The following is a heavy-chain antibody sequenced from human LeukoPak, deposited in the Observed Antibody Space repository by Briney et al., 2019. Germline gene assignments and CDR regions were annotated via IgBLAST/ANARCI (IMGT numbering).Heavy chain of an antibody. CDR2: IYTGGST. CDR3: ARDRRMDV. V-gene: IGHV3-66*01. J-gene: IGHJ6*03. CDR1: GFAVSSNY. Sequence: GGSLRLSCAVSGFAVSSNYMSWVRQAPGKGLEWVSNIYTGGSTYYADSVKGRFTISRDNSKNTLYLQMNSLRAEDTAVYYCARDRRMDVWGKGTSVTVSS.